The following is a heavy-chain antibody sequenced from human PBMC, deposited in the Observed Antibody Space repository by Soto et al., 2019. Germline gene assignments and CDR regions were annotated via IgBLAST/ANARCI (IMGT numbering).Heavy chain of an antibody. V-gene: IGHV1-46*01. Sequence: GASVKVSCKASGYTFSSYYMHWVRQAPGQGLEWMGIIDPTGGSTSYAQKFQGRVTMTRDTSTSTVYMELSSLRSEDTAVYYCARDYYSGSRAFDIWGQGTMVTVSS. J-gene: IGHJ3*02. CDR2: IDPTGGST. D-gene: IGHD2-15*01. CDR1: GYTFSSYY. CDR3: ARDYYSGSRAFDI.